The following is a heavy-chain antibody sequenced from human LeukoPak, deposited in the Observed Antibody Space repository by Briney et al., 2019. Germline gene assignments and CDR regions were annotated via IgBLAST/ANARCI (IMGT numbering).Heavy chain of an antibody. J-gene: IGHJ3*02. Sequence: GGSLRLSCAASGFTFSSYSMNWVRQAPGKGLEWVSYISSSSSTIYYADSVKGRFTISRDNAKNSLYLQMNSLRDEDTAVYYCARERLWFGELRLSAFDIWGQGTMVTVSS. D-gene: IGHD3-10*01. CDR3: ARERLWFGELRLSAFDI. CDR2: ISSSSSTI. V-gene: IGHV3-48*02. CDR1: GFTFSSYS.